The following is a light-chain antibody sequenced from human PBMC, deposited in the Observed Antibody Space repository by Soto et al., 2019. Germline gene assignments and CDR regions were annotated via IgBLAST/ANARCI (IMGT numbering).Light chain of an antibody. CDR3: CSYAGSYTV. V-gene: IGLV2-11*01. CDR1: SSDVGGYNY. Sequence: QSVLTQRRSVSGSPGQSVTISCTGTSSDVGGYNYVSWYQQHPGKAPKLMIYDVSKRPSGVPDRFSGSKSGNTASLTISGLQAEDEADYYCCSYAGSYTVFGGGTKLTVL. CDR2: DVS. J-gene: IGLJ2*01.